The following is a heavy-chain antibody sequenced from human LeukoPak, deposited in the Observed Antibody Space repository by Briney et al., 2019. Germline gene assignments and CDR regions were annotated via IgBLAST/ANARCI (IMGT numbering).Heavy chain of an antibody. CDR2: MNPNSGNT. CDR1: GYTFTSYD. V-gene: IGHV1-8*01. D-gene: IGHD2-15*01. Sequence: ASVKVSCKASGYTFTSYDINWVRQATGQGLEWMGWMNPNSGNTGYAQKFQGRVTMTRNTSISTAYMELSSLRSEDTAVYYCARGTAQDMVYYYYYGMDVWGQGTTVTVSS. J-gene: IGHJ6*02. CDR3: ARGTAQDMVYYYYYGMDV.